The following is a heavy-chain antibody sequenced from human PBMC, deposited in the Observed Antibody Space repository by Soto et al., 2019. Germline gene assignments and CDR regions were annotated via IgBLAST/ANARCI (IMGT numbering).Heavy chain of an antibody. V-gene: IGHV4-59*08. Sequence: QVQLQESGPGLVKPSETLSLTCSVSAGSISGYYWSWIRQTPGKGLEWIGYTRYSESTSYNPSLMSRLILSVDTSNNQFSLKLSSVTAADTAVYYCARHDLRGGAYDSWCQGTLVTVSS. J-gene: IGHJ4*02. CDR2: TRYSEST. D-gene: IGHD3-10*01. CDR1: AGSISGYY. CDR3: ARHDLRGGAYDS.